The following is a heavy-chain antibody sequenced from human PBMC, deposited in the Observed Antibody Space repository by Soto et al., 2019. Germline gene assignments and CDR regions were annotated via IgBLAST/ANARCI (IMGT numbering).Heavy chain of an antibody. Sequence: QVQLVQSGAEVKKPGASVKVSCKASGYTFTSYGISWVRQAPGQGPEWMGWISTNNGNTNYAQKIRGRVTMTTDTSTSTAYMQLRSLRSDDTAVYYCARNTSSWPFDYWGQGTLFTVSS. V-gene: IGHV1-18*01. D-gene: IGHD6-13*01. CDR3: ARNTSSWPFDY. J-gene: IGHJ4*02. CDR2: ISTNNGNT. CDR1: GYTFTSYG.